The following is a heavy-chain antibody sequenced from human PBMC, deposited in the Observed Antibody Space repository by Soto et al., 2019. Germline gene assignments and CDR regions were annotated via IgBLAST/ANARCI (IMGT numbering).Heavy chain of an antibody. J-gene: IGHJ3*02. Sequence: EVHLVESGGGLVKPGGSLRLSCAASGFTFTTYSMNWVRQAPGKGLEWVSSISSSSNYIYYADSVKGRFTISRDNAKNSLYLQMNSLRAEDTAVHYCARDSASYGSAFDIWGQGTMVTVSS. V-gene: IGHV3-21*01. CDR2: ISSSSNYI. CDR1: GFTFTTYS. D-gene: IGHD5-18*01. CDR3: ARDSASYGSAFDI.